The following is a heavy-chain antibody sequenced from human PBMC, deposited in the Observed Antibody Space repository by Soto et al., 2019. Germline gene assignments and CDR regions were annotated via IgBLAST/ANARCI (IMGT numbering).Heavy chain of an antibody. CDR1: GGTFSSYA. V-gene: IGHV1-69*01. CDR2: IIPSFGTA. Sequence: QVQLVQSGAEVKKPGSSVKVSCKASGGTFSSYAINWVRQATGQGLEWMGGIIPSFGTANYAQKFQGRVTIVADESTSTDYMDLSSLRSEDTAVYYCARGGLRKFYFDYWGQGTLVTVSS. D-gene: IGHD3-10*01. J-gene: IGHJ4*02. CDR3: ARGGLRKFYFDY.